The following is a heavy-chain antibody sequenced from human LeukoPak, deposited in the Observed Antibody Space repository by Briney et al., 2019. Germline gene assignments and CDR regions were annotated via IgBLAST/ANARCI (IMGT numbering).Heavy chain of an antibody. V-gene: IGHV3-30*18. CDR2: SAHDEVGK. J-gene: IGHJ6*02. CDR1: GFTFSDYA. CDR3: AKEARFLELGMDV. Sequence: PGGSLRLSCAGSGFTFSDYAIHWVRQAPGKGLEWVAVSAHDEVGKQFADSVKGRFTLSRGNSKNTLYLQMNSLRAEDTAVYYCAKEARFLELGMDVWGQGTTVTVSS. D-gene: IGHD3-3*01.